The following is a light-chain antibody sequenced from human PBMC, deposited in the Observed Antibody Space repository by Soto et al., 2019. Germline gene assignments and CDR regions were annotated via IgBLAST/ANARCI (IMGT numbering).Light chain of an antibody. Sequence: QSALTQPASVSGSPGQSITISCTGTSSDVGGYHYVSWYQHHPGKAPKLMIYEVSNRPSGVSDRFSGSKPGNTASLTISGLQAEDEADYYCSSYTSSSTLVFGTGTKLTVL. V-gene: IGLV2-14*01. CDR3: SSYTSSSTLV. J-gene: IGLJ1*01. CDR1: SSDVGGYHY. CDR2: EVS.